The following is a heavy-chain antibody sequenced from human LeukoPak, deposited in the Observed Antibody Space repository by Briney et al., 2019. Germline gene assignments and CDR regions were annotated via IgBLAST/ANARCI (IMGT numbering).Heavy chain of an antibody. CDR2: ISYDGSNK. Sequence: GGSLRLSCAASGFTFSSYGMHWVRQAPGKGLEWVAVISYDGSNKYYADSVKGRFTISRDNSKNTLYLQMNSLRAEDTAVYYCARDRVVRGVIAPLDYWGQGTLVTVSS. D-gene: IGHD3-10*01. V-gene: IGHV3-30*03. CDR3: ARDRVVRGVIAPLDY. CDR1: GFTFSSYG. J-gene: IGHJ4*02.